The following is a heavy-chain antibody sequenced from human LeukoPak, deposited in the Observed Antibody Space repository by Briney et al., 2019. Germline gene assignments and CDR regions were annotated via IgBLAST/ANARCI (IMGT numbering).Heavy chain of an antibody. D-gene: IGHD6-19*01. CDR1: GFTFSSYG. Sequence: GGSLRLSCAASGFTFSSYGTHWVRRAPGKGLGWVAVIWYDGSNKYYADSVKGRFTISRDNSKNTLYLQMNSLRAEDTAVYYCAGSIAVAGTIDYWGQGTPVTVSS. J-gene: IGHJ4*02. V-gene: IGHV3-33*01. CDR2: IWYDGSNK. CDR3: AGSIAVAGTIDY.